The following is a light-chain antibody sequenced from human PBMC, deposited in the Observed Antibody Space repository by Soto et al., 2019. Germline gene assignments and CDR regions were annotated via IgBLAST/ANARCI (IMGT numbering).Light chain of an antibody. CDR1: SSDVGGYNY. J-gene: IGLJ3*02. CDR2: EVS. V-gene: IGLV2-14*01. Sequence: QSALTQPASVSGSPGQSITISCTGTSSDVGGYNYVSWYQQHPGKAPKLIIYEVSNRPSGVSNRFSGSKSGNTASLTFSGLQAEDEADYYCSSFTYTNTHLVFGGGTKLTVL. CDR3: SSFTYTNTHLV.